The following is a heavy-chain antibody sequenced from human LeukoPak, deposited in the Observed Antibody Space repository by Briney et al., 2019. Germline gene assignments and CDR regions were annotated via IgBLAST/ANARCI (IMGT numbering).Heavy chain of an antibody. J-gene: IGHJ6*02. CDR3: ARTITMERWYYGMDV. Sequence: SVNVSCKASGGTFSSYAISWVRQAPGQGLEWMGGIIPIFGTANYAQKFQGRVTITADESTSTAYMELSSLRSEDTAVYYCARTITMERWYYGMDVWGQGTTVTVSS. V-gene: IGHV1-69*13. D-gene: IGHD3-10*01. CDR2: IIPIFGTA. CDR1: GGTFSSYA.